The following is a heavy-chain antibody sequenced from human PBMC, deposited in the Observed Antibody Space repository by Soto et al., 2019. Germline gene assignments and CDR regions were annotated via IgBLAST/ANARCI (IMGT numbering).Heavy chain of an antibody. CDR3: ARTRSAWSDFHYYSLDV. CDR2: ISYDSTKT. J-gene: IGHJ6*02. CDR1: GFTFNSYG. V-gene: IGHV3-30*03. Sequence: LRLSCAASGFTFNSYGMHWVRQGPGNGLEWVAFISYDSTKTYYADSVKGRFTISRDNSNSALYVQMNSLTGEDTAVYYCARTRSAWSDFHYYSLDVWGQGTTVTVSS. D-gene: IGHD1-26*01.